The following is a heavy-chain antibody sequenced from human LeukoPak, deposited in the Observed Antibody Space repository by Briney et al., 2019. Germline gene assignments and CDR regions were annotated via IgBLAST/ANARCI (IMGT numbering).Heavy chain of an antibody. CDR1: GIIFNTYA. Sequence: GGSLRLFCAASGIIFNTYAMHWGRQAPGEGLEWVSLISGDGDRTSYAESVKGRFTIYRDNDKNSLYLQMNSLRIEDTALYYCAKDRGYEVIFDPWGQGTLVAVSS. V-gene: IGHV3-43*02. CDR3: AKDRGYEVIFDP. D-gene: IGHD5-12*01. CDR2: ISGDGDRT. J-gene: IGHJ5*02.